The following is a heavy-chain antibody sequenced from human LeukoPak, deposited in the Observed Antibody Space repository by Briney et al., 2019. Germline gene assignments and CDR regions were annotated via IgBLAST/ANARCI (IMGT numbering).Heavy chain of an antibody. CDR1: GFTFSSYG. J-gene: IGHJ4*02. V-gene: IGHV3-30*18. D-gene: IGHD5-12*01. Sequence: GRSLRLSCAASGFTFSSYGMHWVRQAPGKGLEWVAVISYDGSNKYYADSVKGRFTISRDNSKNTLYLQMNSLRAEDTAVYYCAKISGYDDRGYRGQGTLVTVSS. CDR3: AKISGYDDRGY. CDR2: ISYDGSNK.